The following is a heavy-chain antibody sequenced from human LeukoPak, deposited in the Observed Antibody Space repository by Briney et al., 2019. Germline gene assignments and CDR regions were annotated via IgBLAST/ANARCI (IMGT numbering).Heavy chain of an antibody. V-gene: IGHV3-21*01. CDR3: ARSLLTVNNAVAYGMDV. CDR2: ISSSSSYI. CDR1: GFTFSSYS. Sequence: GGSLRLSCAASGFTFSSYSMNWVRQAPGKGLEWVSSISSSSSYIYYADSVKGRFTISRDNAKNSLYLQMNSLRAEDTAVYYCARSLLTVNNAVAYGMDVWGQGTTVTVSS. D-gene: IGHD4-17*01. J-gene: IGHJ6*02.